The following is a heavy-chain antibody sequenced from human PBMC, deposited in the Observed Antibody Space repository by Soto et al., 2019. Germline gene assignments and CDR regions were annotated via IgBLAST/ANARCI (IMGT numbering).Heavy chain of an antibody. D-gene: IGHD5-18*01. J-gene: IGHJ4*02. Sequence: LSLTCTVSGGSLSSSSYYWGWIRQPPGKGLEWIGSIYYSGSTYYNPSLKSRVTISVDTSKNQFSLKLSSVTAADTAVYYCASLRIQLWCFDYWGQGTLGTVSS. CDR2: IYYSGST. CDR1: GGSLSSSSYY. V-gene: IGHV4-39*01. CDR3: ASLRIQLWCFDY.